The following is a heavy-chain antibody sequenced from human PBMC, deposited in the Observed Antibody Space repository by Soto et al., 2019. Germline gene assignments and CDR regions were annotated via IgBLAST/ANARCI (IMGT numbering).Heavy chain of an antibody. D-gene: IGHD2-21*02. Sequence: EVQLLESGGGLVQPGGSLRLSCAASGFTFGNYGMNWVRQAPGKGLEWVSGIGGGGGSTYYADSVKGRFTVSREPSKSTVFLEMKSLRAEDTAVYYCAKGFIVVVTVIRPDDAFDVWGQGTLVTVSS. J-gene: IGHJ3*01. CDR2: IGGGGGST. CDR1: GFTFGNYG. CDR3: AKGFIVVVTVIRPDDAFDV. V-gene: IGHV3-23*01.